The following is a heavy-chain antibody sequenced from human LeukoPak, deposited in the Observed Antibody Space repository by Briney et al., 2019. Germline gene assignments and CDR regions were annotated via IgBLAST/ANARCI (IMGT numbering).Heavy chain of an antibody. CDR3: TRCIAVAGSFWFDP. CDR2: IRSKAYGGTT. D-gene: IGHD6-19*01. V-gene: IGHV3-49*04. J-gene: IGHJ5*02. CDR1: GFTFGDYA. Sequence: GGSLRLSCTASGFTFGDYAMSWVRQAPGKGLEWVGFIRSKAYGGTTEYAASVKGRFTISRDDSKSIAYLQMNGLKTEDTAVYYCTRCIAVAGSFWFDPWGQGTLVTVSS.